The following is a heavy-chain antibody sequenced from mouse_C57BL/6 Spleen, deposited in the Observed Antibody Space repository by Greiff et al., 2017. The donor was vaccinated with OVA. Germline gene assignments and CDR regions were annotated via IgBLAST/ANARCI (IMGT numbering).Heavy chain of an antibody. CDR2: IYPGDGDT. V-gene: IGHV1-82*01. CDR3: ARNPSYDYGRFAY. J-gene: IGHJ3*01. Sequence: QVQLQQSGPELVKPGASVKISCKASGYAFSSSWMNWVKQRPGKGLEWIGRIYPGDGDTNYNGKFKGKATLTADKSSSTAYKQLSSLTSEDSAVYVCARNPSYDYGRFAYWGQGTLVTVSA. D-gene: IGHD2-4*01. CDR1: GYAFSSSW.